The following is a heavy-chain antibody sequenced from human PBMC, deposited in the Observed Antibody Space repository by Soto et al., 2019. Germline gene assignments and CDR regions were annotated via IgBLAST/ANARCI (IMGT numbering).Heavy chain of an antibody. CDR3: ATSYDTGVDP. CDR2: IKVDSGYT. D-gene: IGHD3-9*01. V-gene: IGHV1-18*04. CDR1: GYPFIKYG. J-gene: IGHJ5*02. Sequence: QLQLVQSAAEVRKPGASVRVSCKAYGYPFIKYGISWIRQAPEQGLEWMGWIKVDSGYTNYAQKFQGRVTMAADTSSDTAFMELRSLRLDDTAVYFCATSYDTGVDPWGQGTVVSVSS.